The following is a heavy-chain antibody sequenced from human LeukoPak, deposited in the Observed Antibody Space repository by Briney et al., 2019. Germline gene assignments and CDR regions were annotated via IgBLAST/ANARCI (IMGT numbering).Heavy chain of an antibody. CDR1: GFTFSSYA. Sequence: GGSLRLSCAASGFTFSSYAMSWVRQAPGKGLQWVSAINGSGGSTYYADSVKGRFTISRDNSKNTLYLQMNGLRAEDTAVYYCARDSPLVATIQPIFDYWGQGTLVTVSS. V-gene: IGHV3-23*01. CDR3: ARDSPLVATIQPIFDY. CDR2: INGSGGST. J-gene: IGHJ4*02. D-gene: IGHD5-12*01.